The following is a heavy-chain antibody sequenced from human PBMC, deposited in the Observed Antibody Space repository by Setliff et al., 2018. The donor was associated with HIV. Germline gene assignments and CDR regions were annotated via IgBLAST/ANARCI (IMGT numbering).Heavy chain of an antibody. CDR3: ASTSMGMTRKPIWYYHMDV. CDR1: GGSIENLY. V-gene: IGHV4-59*11. D-gene: IGHD7-27*01. Sequence: PSETLSLTCTVSGGSIENLYWTWIRQPSGRGLEWIGYVYSTGSTKYNPSLKSRATMSDDTSKNQISRTLTSVSAADTAVYYCASTSMGMTRKPIWYYHMDVWGHGITVTVSS. J-gene: IGHJ6*03. CDR2: VYSTGST.